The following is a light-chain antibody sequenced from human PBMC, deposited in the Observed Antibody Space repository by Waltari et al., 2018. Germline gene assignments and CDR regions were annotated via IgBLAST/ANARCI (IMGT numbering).Light chain of an antibody. CDR2: WAS. V-gene: IGKV4-1*01. CDR1: QSVLYSSNNKNY. J-gene: IGKJ1*01. CDR3: QQYYGIPG. Sequence: EIVLTQSPATLSVSLGERATINCKSSQSVLYSSNNKNYLAWFQQKPGQPPKLLIYWASTRESGVPDRFSGSGSGTDFTLTISSLQAEDVAVYYCQQYYGIPGFGQGTKVEIK.